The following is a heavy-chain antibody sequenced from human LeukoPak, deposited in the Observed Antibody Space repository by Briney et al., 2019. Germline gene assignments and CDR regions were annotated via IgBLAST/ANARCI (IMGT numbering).Heavy chain of an antibody. CDR3: ARGPTVTMYNWSDP. V-gene: IGHV3-21*04. CDR2: ISSSSSYI. Sequence: GGSLRLSCAASGFTFSSYSMNWVRQAPGKGLEWVSSISSSSSYIYYADSVKGRFTISRDNAKNSLYLQMNSLRAEDTALYYCARGPTVTMYNWSDPWGQGTLVTVSS. D-gene: IGHD4-17*01. J-gene: IGHJ5*02. CDR1: GFTFSSYS.